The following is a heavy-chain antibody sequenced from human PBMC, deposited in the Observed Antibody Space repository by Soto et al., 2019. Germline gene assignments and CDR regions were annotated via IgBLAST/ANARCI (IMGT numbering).Heavy chain of an antibody. Sequence: ASVNVSCKASVYTFTSDGSSWVRQAPAAGSEGMGWVSTYHVKTNYAQKPHAQETMTPDTSNSKAYVELRSLSCDDTAVDYCARARIVATRAAYYYYGMDVWGQGTTVSVSS. CDR2: VSTYHVKT. D-gene: IGHD5-12*01. CDR3: ARARIVATRAAYYYYGMDV. CDR1: VYTFTSDG. J-gene: IGHJ6*02. V-gene: IGHV1-18*01.